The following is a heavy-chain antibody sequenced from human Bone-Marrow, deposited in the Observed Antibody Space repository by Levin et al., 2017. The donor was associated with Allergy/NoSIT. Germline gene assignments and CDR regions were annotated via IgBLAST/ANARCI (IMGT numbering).Heavy chain of an antibody. CDR1: GGTFSSYG. J-gene: IGHJ6*03. Sequence: GASVKVSCKASGGTFSSYGIAWVRQAPGQGLEWMGGIIPIFGPPNYAQKFQGRVTISADESTNTAYMELSRLRSDDTAVFYCARLTGDGSGGACLSWYFYYYMDVWGKGTTVTVSS. D-gene: IGHD2-15*01. CDR2: IIPIFGPP. CDR3: ARLTGDGSGGACLSWYFYYYMDV. V-gene: IGHV1-69*13.